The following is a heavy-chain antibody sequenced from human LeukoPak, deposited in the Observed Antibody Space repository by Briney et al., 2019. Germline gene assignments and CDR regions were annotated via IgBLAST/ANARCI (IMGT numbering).Heavy chain of an antibody. CDR1: GFTFSSYW. J-gene: IGHJ4*02. Sequence: GGSLRPXCAASGFTFSSYWMSWVRQAPGKGLEWVANIKQDGSEKYYVDSVKGRFTISRDNAKNSLYLQMNSLRAEDTAVYYCAGVYYDSSGNYWGQGTLVTVSS. CDR2: IKQDGSEK. CDR3: AGVYYDSSGNY. D-gene: IGHD3-22*01. V-gene: IGHV3-7*01.